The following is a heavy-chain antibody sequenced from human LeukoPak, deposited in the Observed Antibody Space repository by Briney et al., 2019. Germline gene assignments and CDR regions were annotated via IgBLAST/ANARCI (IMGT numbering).Heavy chain of an antibody. Sequence: GGSLRLSCAASGFTFSSYSMNWVRQAPGKGLEWVSSISSSSSYIYYADSVKGRFTISRDNAKNSLYLQMDSLRAEDTAVYYCAKGTTKGDSGSSSFDYWGQGTLVTVSS. V-gene: IGHV3-21*04. D-gene: IGHD3-10*01. CDR3: AKGTTKGDSGSSSFDY. CDR2: ISSSSSYI. J-gene: IGHJ4*02. CDR1: GFTFSSYS.